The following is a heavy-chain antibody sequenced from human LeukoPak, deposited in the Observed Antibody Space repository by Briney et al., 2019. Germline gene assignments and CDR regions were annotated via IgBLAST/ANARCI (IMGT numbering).Heavy chain of an antibody. Sequence: GGSLRLSCAASVFTFSSYWMHWVPQAPGKGLVWVSRINSDGRSTSYADSVKGRFTISRDNAKNTLYLQMNSLRAEDTAVYYCARGRRPYSSSSTSLGYWGQGTLVTVSS. CDR1: VFTFSSYW. J-gene: IGHJ4*02. D-gene: IGHD6-6*01. CDR3: ARGRRPYSSSSTSLGY. CDR2: INSDGRST. V-gene: IGHV3-74*01.